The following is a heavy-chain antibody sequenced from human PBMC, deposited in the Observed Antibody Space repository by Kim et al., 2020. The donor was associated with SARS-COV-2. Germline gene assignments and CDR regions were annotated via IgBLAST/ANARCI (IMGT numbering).Heavy chain of an antibody. J-gene: IGHJ1*01. CDR1: GFRFNIYG. CDR2: ISSFDGSDK. V-gene: IGHV3-30*03. CDR3: ARWGAYCGDDCNPIDH. Sequence: GGSLRLSCIASGFRFNIYGMQWVRQAPGKGLEWVAAISSFDGSDKYYGDSVRGRFTISRDNFKNTLYVQMDSLRPEDTAVYYCARWGAYCGDDCNPIDHWGQGTQVSVSS. D-gene: IGHD2-21*02.